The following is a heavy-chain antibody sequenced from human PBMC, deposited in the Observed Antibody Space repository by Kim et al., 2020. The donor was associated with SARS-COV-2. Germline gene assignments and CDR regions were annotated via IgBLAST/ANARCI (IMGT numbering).Heavy chain of an antibody. Sequence: GGSLRLSCTVSGFTFSDYAVNWVRQAPGKGLEWVSSISSSGCNTYYADSVKGRFTISRDNSKNTLFLQMNSLRDEDTAIYYCVNSGNYHYVLIYWGQGTLVTVSS. CDR2: ISSSGCNT. CDR1: GFTFSDYA. D-gene: IGHD3-16*01. CDR3: VNSGNYHYVLIY. V-gene: IGHV3-23*01. J-gene: IGHJ4*02.